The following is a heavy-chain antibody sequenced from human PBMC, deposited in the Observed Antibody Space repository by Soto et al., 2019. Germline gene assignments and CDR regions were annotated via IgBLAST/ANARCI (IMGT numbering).Heavy chain of an antibody. V-gene: IGHV3-64*01. Sequence: EVQLVESGGGLVQPGGSLRLSCAASGFTFSSYAMHWVRQAPGKGLEYVSAISSNGGSTYYANSVKGRFTISRDNSKNTLYLQMGSLRAEDMAVYYSARVTLEQLWSPGYFDYWGQGTLVTVSS. CDR3: ARVTLEQLWSPGYFDY. D-gene: IGHD5-18*01. CDR1: GFTFSSYA. J-gene: IGHJ4*02. CDR2: ISSNGGST.